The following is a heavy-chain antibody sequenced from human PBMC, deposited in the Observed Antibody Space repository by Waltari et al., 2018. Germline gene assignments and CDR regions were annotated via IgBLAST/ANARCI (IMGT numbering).Heavy chain of an antibody. CDR2: ISSDGSDK. J-gene: IGHJ6*02. Sequence: QVQLVESGGGVVQPGRSLRLSCAASGFTFSNYAMPWLRQTPGKGLEWVALISSDGSDKFYADSVRGRFTVSRDNSKNMVYLQMNSLRPEDTAIVYCTRAALDIVLIFYTADLDYYGMDVWGQGTTVTVSS. D-gene: IGHD2-8*02. CDR1: GFTFSNYA. V-gene: IGHV3-30*01. CDR3: TRAALDIVLIFYTADLDYYGMDV.